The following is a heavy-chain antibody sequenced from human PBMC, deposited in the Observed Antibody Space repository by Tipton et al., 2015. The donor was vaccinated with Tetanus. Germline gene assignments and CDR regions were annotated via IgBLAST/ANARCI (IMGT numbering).Heavy chain of an antibody. V-gene: IGHV4-39*01. Sequence: LSLTCSVTGDSLFSGTFYWAWIRQPPGKGLEWIGNIYYNGNTYYLSSLKSRVTITADTSRNQFSLSLRSVTAADTAVYYCAKQEDNWFDPWGQGTLVTVSS. D-gene: IGHD6-13*01. CDR3: AKQEDNWFDP. CDR2: IYYNGNT. CDR1: GDSLFSGTFY. J-gene: IGHJ5*02.